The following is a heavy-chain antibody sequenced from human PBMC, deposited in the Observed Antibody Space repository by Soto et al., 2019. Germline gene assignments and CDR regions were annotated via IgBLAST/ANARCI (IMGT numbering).Heavy chain of an antibody. D-gene: IGHD6-19*01. J-gene: IGHJ3*01. CDR2: MSDSGAST. V-gene: IGHV3-23*01. CDR3: ARRGGSGWGAFDV. CDR1: GFTSTRYA. Sequence: EVQVLESGGGLVQPGGSLRLSCAASGFTSTRYAMNWVRQAPGKGVEWVSTMSDSGASTWYADSVKCRFTISRDISRKTVNMPMNRLRVEDTAMYYGARRGGSGWGAFDVWGQGTMVTVSS.